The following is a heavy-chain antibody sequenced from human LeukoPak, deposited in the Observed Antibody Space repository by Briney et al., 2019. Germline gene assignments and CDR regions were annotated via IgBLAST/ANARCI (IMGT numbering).Heavy chain of an antibody. CDR1: GYTFTGYY. CDR3: AMARIAVAGFGY. Sequence: ASVKVSCKASGYTFTGYYMHWVRQAPGQGLEWMGWINPNSGGTNYAQKFQGRVTMTRDTSISTAYMELSRLRSDDTAVYYCAMARIAVAGFGYWGQGTLVTVSS. J-gene: IGHJ4*02. D-gene: IGHD6-19*01. CDR2: INPNSGGT. V-gene: IGHV1-2*02.